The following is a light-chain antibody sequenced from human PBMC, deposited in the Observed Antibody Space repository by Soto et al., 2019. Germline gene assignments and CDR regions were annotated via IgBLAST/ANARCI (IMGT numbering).Light chain of an antibody. Sequence: QSVLAHPPSASGSPGQSVTISCTGTSSDVGGYDYVSWYQQHPGKAPKLMIYEVTIRPSGVSDRFSGSKSGNTASLTVSGLQAEDEADYYCSSYTGGNPSYVFGTGTKVTVL. CDR3: SSYTGGNPSYV. V-gene: IGLV2-8*01. CDR2: EVT. J-gene: IGLJ1*01. CDR1: SSDVGGYDY.